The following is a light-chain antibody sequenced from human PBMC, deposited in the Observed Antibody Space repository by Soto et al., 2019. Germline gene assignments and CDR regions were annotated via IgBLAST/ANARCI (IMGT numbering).Light chain of an antibody. J-gene: IGKJ5*01. Sequence: PGDRATLSCRASQSLRSDLAWYQQKPGQAPRLLIYGASTRATDIPARFSGSGSGTEFTLTISSLQSEDFAVYYCQQYDNWPPTFGQGTHWRL. V-gene: IGKV3-15*01. CDR2: GAS. CDR3: QQYDNWPPT. CDR1: QSLRSD.